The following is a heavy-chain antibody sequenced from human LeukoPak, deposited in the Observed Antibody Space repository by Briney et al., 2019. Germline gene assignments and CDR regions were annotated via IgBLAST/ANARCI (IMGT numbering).Heavy chain of an antibody. CDR1: GFTKSSYA. J-gene: IGHJ4*02. Sequence: GGSQRLSCAASGFTKSSYAMSWVRQAPGKGLEWVSVISASGTSTYYADSVKGRFTISRDNSKSTLYLQMNSLRGEDTAIYYCAGLRGYDYVWGSRRGQGTLVTVSS. CDR2: ISASGTST. D-gene: IGHD3-16*01. V-gene: IGHV3-23*01. CDR3: AGLRGYDYVWGSR.